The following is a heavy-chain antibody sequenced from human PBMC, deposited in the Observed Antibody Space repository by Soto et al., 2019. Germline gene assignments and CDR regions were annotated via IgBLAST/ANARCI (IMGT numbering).Heavy chain of an antibody. D-gene: IGHD2-2*01. CDR2: ISLYSDGT. V-gene: IGHV1-18*01. CDR1: GYTFSNYG. Sequence: QVQLVPSGGEGKRPGASVKVSCKTSGYTFSNYGINWVRQAPGQPLEWLGWISLYSDGTNYAQKFQGRVSITTDTSTTTAYLELSSLRSDDTAVYYCARVVPGAEAWFGPWGQGTLVNVSS. J-gene: IGHJ5*02. CDR3: ARVVPGAEAWFGP.